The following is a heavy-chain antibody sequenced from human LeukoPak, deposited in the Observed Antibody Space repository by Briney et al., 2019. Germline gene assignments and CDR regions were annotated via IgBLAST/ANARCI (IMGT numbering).Heavy chain of an antibody. CDR2: ISYDGSNK. J-gene: IGHJ3*01. D-gene: IGHD3-22*01. Sequence: GGSLRLSCAASGFTFSRYAIHWVRQAPGKGLEWVAVISYDGSNKYYADSVKGRFTISRDNSKNTLYLQMNSLRAEDTAVYYCAREPYDSSGGAWGQGTMVTVSS. CDR3: AREPYDSSGGA. CDR1: GFTFSRYA. V-gene: IGHV3-30-3*01.